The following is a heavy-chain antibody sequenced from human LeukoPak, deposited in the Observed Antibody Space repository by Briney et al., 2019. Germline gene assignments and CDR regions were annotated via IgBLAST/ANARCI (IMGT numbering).Heavy chain of an antibody. CDR3: AKAVVANFDY. V-gene: IGHV3-23*01. Sequence: PGGSLRLSCAVSGFTFRSYAMNWVRQAPGKGLEWVSTISCSGGSTYYADSVKGRFTISRDNSKNTLYLQMNSLRAEDTAVYYCAKAVVANFDYWGQGTLVTVSS. J-gene: IGHJ4*02. D-gene: IGHD2-15*01. CDR2: ISCSGGST. CDR1: GFTFRSYA.